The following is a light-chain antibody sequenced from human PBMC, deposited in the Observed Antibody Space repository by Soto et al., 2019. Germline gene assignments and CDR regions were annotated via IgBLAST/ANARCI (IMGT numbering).Light chain of an antibody. J-gene: IGKJ2*02. Sequence: DIVLTKSPATLALYPGERATLSCRASQSVNNYLAWYQQKPGQAPRLLIYDESNRDTVIPAMFSASGSGTDCTLTISSREPEYFAVYYCQHRSSGARTVSEGTKVEVK. V-gene: IGKV3-11*01. CDR1: QSVNNY. CDR2: DES. CDR3: QHRSSGART.